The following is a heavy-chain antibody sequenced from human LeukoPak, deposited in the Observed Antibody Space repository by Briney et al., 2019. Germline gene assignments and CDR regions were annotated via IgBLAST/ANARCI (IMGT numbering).Heavy chain of an antibody. CDR3: ARTTGATTHFFDY. CDR2: IYYSGGT. J-gene: IGHJ4*02. Sequence: SETLSLTCTVSGGSIRSSSYYCGWIRPPPGKGLEWIGSIYYSGGTYYNPSLRSRVTISVDMSKNHFSLKLSSVTAADTAVYYCARTTGATTHFFDYWGQGALVTVSS. D-gene: IGHD1-26*01. V-gene: IGHV4-39*02. CDR1: GGSIRSSSYY.